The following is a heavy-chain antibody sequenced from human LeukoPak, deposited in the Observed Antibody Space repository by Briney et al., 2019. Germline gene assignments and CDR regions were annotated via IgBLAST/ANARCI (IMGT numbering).Heavy chain of an antibody. Sequence: AASVTVSCKASGYTFTSYGISWVRQAPGQGLEWMGWISAYNGNTNYAQKFQGRVTMTTDTSTSTAYVELRSLRSDDTAVYYCTWLKYCSGVSCQWRFDPWGQGTLVTVSS. J-gene: IGHJ5*02. V-gene: IGHV1-18*01. CDR2: ISAYNGNT. CDR3: TWLKYCSGVSCQWRFDP. D-gene: IGHD2-15*01. CDR1: GYTFTSYG.